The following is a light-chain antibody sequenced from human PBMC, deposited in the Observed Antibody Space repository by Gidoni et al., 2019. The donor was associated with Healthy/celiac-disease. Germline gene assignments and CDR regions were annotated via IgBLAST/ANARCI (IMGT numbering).Light chain of an antibody. CDR1: QSVSSY. CDR2: DAS. Sequence: EIVLTQSPATLSLSPGERSTLSCRASQSVSSYLAWYQQKPGQAPRLLIYDASHRATGIPARFSGSGSGTDFTFTISSLEPEDFAVYYCQQRSNWPLTFGGGTKVEIK. J-gene: IGKJ4*01. CDR3: QQRSNWPLT. V-gene: IGKV3-11*01.